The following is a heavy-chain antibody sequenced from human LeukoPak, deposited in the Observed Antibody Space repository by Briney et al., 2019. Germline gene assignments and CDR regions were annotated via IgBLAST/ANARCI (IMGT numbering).Heavy chain of an antibody. CDR3: ASEGSSGYYYYFDY. D-gene: IGHD3-22*01. CDR2: IYYSGST. J-gene: IGHJ4*02. V-gene: IGHV4-30-4*01. Sequence: SETLSFTCTVSGCSISSGDYSWSWIHQPPGKGLEWIGYIYYSGSTYYNPSLKSRVTISVDTSKNQFSLKLSSVTAADTAVYYCASEGSSGYYYYFDYWGQGTLVTVSS. CDR1: GCSISSGDYS.